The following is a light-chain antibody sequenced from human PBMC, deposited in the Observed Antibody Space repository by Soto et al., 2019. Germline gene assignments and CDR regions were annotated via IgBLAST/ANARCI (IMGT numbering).Light chain of an antibody. CDR2: KAS. J-gene: IGKJ1*01. V-gene: IGKV1-5*03. CDR1: QSISNW. CDR3: QEYNNNWT. Sequence: DIQMTQSPSTLSASVRDRVTITCRASQSISNWLAWYQQKPGKAPKLLIYKASSLESGVPSRFSGSGSGTEFTLTISSLQPDDFGTYYCQEYNNNWTFGQGTKVDIK.